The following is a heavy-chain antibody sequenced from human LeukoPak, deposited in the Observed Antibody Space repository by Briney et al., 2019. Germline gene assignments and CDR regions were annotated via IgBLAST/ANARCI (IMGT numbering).Heavy chain of an antibody. V-gene: IGHV3-48*01. CDR2: ISSSSSTI. D-gene: IGHD2-2*01. CDR1: GFTFSSYS. CDR3: ARDRALGYCSSTSCYGGDWFDN. Sequence: GGSLRLSCAASGFTFSSYSMNWVRQAPGKGLEWVSYISSSSSTIYYADSVKGRFTISRDNAKNSLYLQMNSLRAEDTAVYYCARDRALGYCSSTSCYGGDWFDNWGPGTLVTVSS. J-gene: IGHJ5*02.